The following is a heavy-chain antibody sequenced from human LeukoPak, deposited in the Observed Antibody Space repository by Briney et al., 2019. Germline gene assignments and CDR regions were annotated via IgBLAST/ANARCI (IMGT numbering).Heavy chain of an antibody. CDR2: INPNSGGT. CDR1: GYTFTGYY. CDR3: ARSNGYGDYLVKGYFDY. Sequence: ASVKVSCKASGYTFTGYYMHWVRQAPGQGLEWMGRINPNSGGTNYAQKFQGRVTMTRDTSISTAYMELSRLRSDDTAVYYCARSNGYGDYLVKGYFDYWGQGTLVTVSS. J-gene: IGHJ4*02. V-gene: IGHV1-2*06. D-gene: IGHD4-17*01.